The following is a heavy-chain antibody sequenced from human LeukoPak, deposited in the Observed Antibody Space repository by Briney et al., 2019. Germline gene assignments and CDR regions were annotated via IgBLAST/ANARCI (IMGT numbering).Heavy chain of an antibody. CDR2: INSDGIIT. D-gene: IGHD5-12*01. CDR3: ARVWLPI. V-gene: IGHV3-74*01. CDR1: GFTFSSYW. Sequence: GGSLRLSCAASGFTFSSYWMHWVRQVPGNGLVWVSRINSDGIITNYADSVKGRFTISRDNAKNTLYLQMNSLRVEDTAVYYCARVWLPICGQGTLFTVSS. J-gene: IGHJ4*02.